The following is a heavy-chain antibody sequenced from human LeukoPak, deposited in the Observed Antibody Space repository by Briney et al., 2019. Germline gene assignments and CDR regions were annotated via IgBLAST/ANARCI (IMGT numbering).Heavy chain of an antibody. V-gene: IGHV3-23*01. CDR1: TLISSGYA. Sequence: GGSLRLSCAASTLISSGYAMMWVRQAPGKGLEWVSTIGGSGPRTYYTDSVRGRFTISRDTSDNTLILQMNSLRADDTAVYYCAKSREYYDVLSAFDSWGQGTLVTVSS. J-gene: IGHJ4*02. D-gene: IGHD3-3*01. CDR3: AKSREYYDVLSAFDS. CDR2: IGGSGPRT.